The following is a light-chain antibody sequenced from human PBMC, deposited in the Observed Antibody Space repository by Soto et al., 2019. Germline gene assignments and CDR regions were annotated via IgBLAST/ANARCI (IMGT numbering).Light chain of an antibody. CDR1: SSDVGGYKY. Sequence: QSVLTQRASVSGSPGQSITISCTGTSSDVGGYKYVYWYQQHPGKVPKLIIYEVNNRPSGVSNRFSGSKSGNTASLIISGLQADDEADYYCSSYATSGGWVFGGGTKLTVL. CDR3: SSYATSGGWV. CDR2: EVN. V-gene: IGLV2-14*01. J-gene: IGLJ3*02.